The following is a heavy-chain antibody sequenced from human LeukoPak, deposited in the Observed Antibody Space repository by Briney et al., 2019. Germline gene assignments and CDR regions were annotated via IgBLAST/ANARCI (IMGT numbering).Heavy chain of an antibody. CDR2: LNPNTLVT. Sequence: GASVKVSCRASGYTFTGYYMHWVRQAPGQGLEWMGWLNPNTLVTNYVQHFQGRVSMTWDTSISTGYMDLHSLTSDDTAVYYCARKDGGRDGMDVWGQGTTVTVSS. D-gene: IGHD2-15*01. CDR1: GYTFTGYY. J-gene: IGHJ6*02. CDR3: ARKDGGRDGMDV. V-gene: IGHV1-2*02.